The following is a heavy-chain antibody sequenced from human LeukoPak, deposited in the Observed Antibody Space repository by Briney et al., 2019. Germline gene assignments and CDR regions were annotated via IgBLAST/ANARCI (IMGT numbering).Heavy chain of an antibody. CDR2: ISYDGSNK. Sequence: GGSLRLSCAASGFTLSSYAMHWVRQAPGKGLEWVAVISYDGSNKYYADSVKGRFAISRDNSKNTLYLQMNSLRAEDTAVYYCLHYFDYWGQGTLVTVSS. CDR1: GFTLSSYA. J-gene: IGHJ4*02. CDR3: LHYFDY. V-gene: IGHV3-30*09.